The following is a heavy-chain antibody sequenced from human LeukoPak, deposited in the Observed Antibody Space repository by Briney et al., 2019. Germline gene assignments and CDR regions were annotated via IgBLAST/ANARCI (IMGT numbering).Heavy chain of an antibody. CDR2: ISSSGSTI. CDR3: ARSTPYSSGWGYYYYYMDV. D-gene: IGHD6-19*01. CDR1: GFTFSDYY. V-gene: IGHV3-11*04. J-gene: IGHJ6*03. Sequence: PGGSLRLSCAASGFTFSDYYMSWIRQAPGKGLEWVSYISSSGSTIYYADSVKGRFTISRDNAKNSLYLQMNSLRAEDTAVYYCARSTPYSSGWGYYYYYMDVWGKGTTVTVSS.